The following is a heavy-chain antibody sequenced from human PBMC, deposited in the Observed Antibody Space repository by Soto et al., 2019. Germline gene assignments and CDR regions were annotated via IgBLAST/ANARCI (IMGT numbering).Heavy chain of an antibody. CDR1: GYTFTSYG. CDR2: ISAYNGNT. J-gene: IGHJ4*02. Sequence: QVQLVQSGAEVKKPGASVKVSCKASGYTFTSYGISWVRQAPGQGLEWMGWISAYNGNTNYAQKLQGKVTMTTDTSRSTAYMELRSLGSDDTAVYYCARDVRYYYGSGSYYNALGFGYWGQGTLVTVSS. CDR3: ARDVRYYYGSGSYYNALGFGY. V-gene: IGHV1-18*01. D-gene: IGHD3-10*01.